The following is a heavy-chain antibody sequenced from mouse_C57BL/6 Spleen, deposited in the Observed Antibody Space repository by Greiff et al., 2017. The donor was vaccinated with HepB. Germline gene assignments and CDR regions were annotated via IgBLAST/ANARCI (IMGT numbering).Heavy chain of an antibody. J-gene: IGHJ2*01. CDR3: ARSVHYYGSSSYYFDY. V-gene: IGHV1-63*01. Sequence: VQLQQSGAELVRPGTSVKMSCKASGYTFTNYWIGWVKQRPGHGLEWIGDIYPGGGYTNYNEKFKGQATLTADKSSSTAYMQFSSLTSEDAAIYYCARSVHYYGSSSYYFDYWGQGTTLTVSS. D-gene: IGHD1-1*01. CDR2: IYPGGGYT. CDR1: GYTFTNYW.